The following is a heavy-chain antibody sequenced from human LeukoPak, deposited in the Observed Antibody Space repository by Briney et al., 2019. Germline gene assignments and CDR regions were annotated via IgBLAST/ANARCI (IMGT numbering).Heavy chain of an antibody. CDR2: IYYSGST. CDR1: GGSMSPYH. D-gene: IGHD6-19*01. J-gene: IGHJ4*02. V-gene: IGHV4-59*08. CDR3: ARAVSGRFDY. Sequence: SETLSLTCTVSGGSMSPYHWGWIRQPPGKGLEWTGYIYYSGSTNYNPSPNSRVTISVDTSKNQFSLRLTSVTAADTAIYYCARAVSGRFDYWGQGTLVTVSS.